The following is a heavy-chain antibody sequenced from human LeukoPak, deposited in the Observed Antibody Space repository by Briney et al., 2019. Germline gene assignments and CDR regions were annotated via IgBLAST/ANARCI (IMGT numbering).Heavy chain of an antibody. J-gene: IGHJ6*02. CDR1: GFAVGRNY. D-gene: IGHD6-13*01. V-gene: IGHV3-53*01. CDR2: IYSGGST. Sequence: GGSLRLSCAASGFAVGRNYMTWDRQAPGKGLEWVSLIYSGGSTRYADSVRGRFIISRDDSRNTLYLQMNSLRAEDTAVYYCAGHSELDVWGQGTTVTVSS. CDR3: AGHSELDV.